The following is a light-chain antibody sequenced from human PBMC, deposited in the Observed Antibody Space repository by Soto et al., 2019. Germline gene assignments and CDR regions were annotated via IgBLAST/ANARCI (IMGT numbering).Light chain of an antibody. J-gene: IGKJ4*01. V-gene: IGKV3-11*01. CDR1: QSVGGY. CDR2: DAS. Sequence: EIVLTQSPATLSLSPGERATLSCRASQSVGGYLDWYQQKPCQAPRLLIYDASNRASGIPARFSGSGSGTDFTRTISRLAPEALAVYYCHQRSNWPPLNFGGGTQVQIK. CDR3: HQRSNWPPLN.